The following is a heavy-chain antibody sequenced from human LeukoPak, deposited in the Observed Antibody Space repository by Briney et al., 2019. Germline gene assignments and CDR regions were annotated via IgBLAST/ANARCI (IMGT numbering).Heavy chain of an antibody. D-gene: IGHD2-15*01. CDR2: IKQDGSEK. V-gene: IGHV3-7*01. CDR1: GFTFSSYW. J-gene: IGHJ6*02. CDR3: AREQTGLVVVAATGPYYYYGMDV. Sequence: GGSLRLSCAASGFTFSSYWMSWVRQAPGKGLEWVANIKQDGSEKYYVDSVKGRFTISRDNAKNSLYLQMNSLRAADTAVYYCAREQTGLVVVAATGPYYYYGMDVWGQGTTVTVSS.